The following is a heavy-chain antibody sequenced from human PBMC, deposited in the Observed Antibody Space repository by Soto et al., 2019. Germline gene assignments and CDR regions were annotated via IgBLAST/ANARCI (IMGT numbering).Heavy chain of an antibody. V-gene: IGHV1-69*06. D-gene: IGHD3-22*01. CDR2: IIPIFGTA. Sequence: KVSCKASGGTFSSYAISWVRQAPGQGLEWMGGIIPIFGTANYAQKFQGRVTITADKSTSTAYMELSSLRSEDTAVYYCARGGYYYDSSGYFDYWGQGTLVTRLL. CDR1: GGTFSSYA. J-gene: IGHJ4*02. CDR3: ARGGYYYDSSGYFDY.